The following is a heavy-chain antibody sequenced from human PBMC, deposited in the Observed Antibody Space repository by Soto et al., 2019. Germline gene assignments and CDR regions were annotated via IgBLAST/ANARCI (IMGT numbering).Heavy chain of an antibody. Sequence: GGSLRLSCAASGFTFSSYSMHWVRQAPGKGLEWVAVIWYDGSNKYYADSVKGRFTISRDNSKNTLYLEMKSLRAEDTAVYYCARTDGYCSSSSCYGLDYWGQGTLVTVSS. D-gene: IGHD2-15*01. CDR3: ARTDGYCSSSSCYGLDY. J-gene: IGHJ4*02. CDR2: IWYDGSNK. V-gene: IGHV3-33*01. CDR1: GFTFSSYS.